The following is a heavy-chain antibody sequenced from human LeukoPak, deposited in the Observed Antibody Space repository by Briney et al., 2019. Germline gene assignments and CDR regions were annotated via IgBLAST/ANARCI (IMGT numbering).Heavy chain of an antibody. Sequence: GGSLRLSYAASGFTFSSYAMSWVRQAPGKGLEWVSAISGSGGSTYYADSVKGRFTISRDNSKNTLYLQMNSLRAEDTAVYYCAKIPSTMVRVLYGMDVWGQGTTVTVS. CDR1: GFTFSSYA. D-gene: IGHD3-10*01. CDR3: AKIPSTMVRVLYGMDV. CDR2: ISGSGGST. J-gene: IGHJ6*02. V-gene: IGHV3-23*01.